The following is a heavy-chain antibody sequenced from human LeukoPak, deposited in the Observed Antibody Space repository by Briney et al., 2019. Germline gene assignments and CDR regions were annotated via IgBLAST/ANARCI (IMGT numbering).Heavy chain of an antibody. CDR1: GDSISSSSNY. V-gene: IGHV4-39*01. CDR3: AKSLYDYRSGTYFRPFDY. Sequence: SETLSLTCTVSGDSISSSSNYWAWIRQPPGKGLEWIGSLYYSGSAYYNPSLKSRVTISVDTSRNQFSLRLSSLTAADTAMYFCAKSLYDYRSGTYFRPFDYWGQGTLVTVSS. J-gene: IGHJ4*02. D-gene: IGHD3-10*01. CDR2: LYYSGSA.